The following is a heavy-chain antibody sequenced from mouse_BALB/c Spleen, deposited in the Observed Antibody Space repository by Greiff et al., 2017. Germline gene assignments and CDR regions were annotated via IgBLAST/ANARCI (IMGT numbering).Heavy chain of an antibody. D-gene: IGHD1-1*01. V-gene: IGHV1S81*02. CDR1: GYTFTSYW. CDR2: INPSNGRT. CDR3: ARWYYGSSYFDW. J-gene: IGHJ2*01. Sequence: QVQLQQPGAELVKPGASVKLSCKASGYTFTSYWMHWVKQRPGQGLEWIGEINPSNGRTNYNEKFKSKATLTVDKSSSTAYMQLSSLTSEDSAVYYCARWYYGSSYFDWWGEGTTLTVSS.